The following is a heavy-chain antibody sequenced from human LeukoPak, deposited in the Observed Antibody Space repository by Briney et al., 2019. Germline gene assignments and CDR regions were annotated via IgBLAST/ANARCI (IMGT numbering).Heavy chain of an antibody. Sequence: SETLSLTCAVYGGSFSGQYWGWIRQPPGKGLEWIGEINHSGRISYNASLESRVTISLDTSKNQFSLKLSSMTAADTAVYYCAGGDYHGSESYANYWGQGTLVTVSS. CDR1: GGSFSGQY. V-gene: IGHV4-34*01. CDR2: INHSGRI. D-gene: IGHD3-10*01. J-gene: IGHJ4*02. CDR3: AGGDYHGSESYANY.